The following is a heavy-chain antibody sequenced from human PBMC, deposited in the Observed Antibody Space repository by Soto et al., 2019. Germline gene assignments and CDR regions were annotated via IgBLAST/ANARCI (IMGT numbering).Heavy chain of an antibody. J-gene: IGHJ4*02. CDR2: INSDGSST. V-gene: IGHV3-74*01. CDR3: AKDPLPFGDYDY. Sequence: EVQLVESGGGLVQPGGSLRLSCAASGFTFSSYWMHWVRQAPGKGLVWVSRINSDGSSTSYADSVKGRFTVSRDNAKNTLYLQMNSLRAEDTAVYYCAKDPLPFGDYDYWGQGTLVTVCS. CDR1: GFTFSSYW. D-gene: IGHD4-17*01.